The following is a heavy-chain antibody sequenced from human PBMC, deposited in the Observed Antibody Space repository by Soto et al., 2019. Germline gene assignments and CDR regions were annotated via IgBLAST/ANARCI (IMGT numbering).Heavy chain of an antibody. CDR2: IYYSGST. CDR1: GGSISSYY. CDR3: AREITTVTHSAFDN. D-gene: IGHD4-17*01. J-gene: IGHJ3*02. V-gene: IGHV4-59*01. Sequence: SETLSLTCTVSGGSISSYYWSWIRQPPGKGLEWIGYIYYSGSTNYSPSLKSRVTISVDTSKNQFSLKLSSVTAADTAVYYCAREITTVTHSAFDNWGQGTMVTVSS.